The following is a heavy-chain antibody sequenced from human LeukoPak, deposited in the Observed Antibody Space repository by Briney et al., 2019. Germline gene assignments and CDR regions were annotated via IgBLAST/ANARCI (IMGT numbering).Heavy chain of an antibody. CDR3: ARGIFWSGYYAPYYMDV. V-gene: IGHV1-2*02. CDR1: GYIFTGYY. Sequence: ASVKVSCKASGYIFTGYYMHWVRQAPGQGLEWMGWINPNSGGTNYAQKFQGRVTMTRDTSISTAYMELSRLRSDDTAVYYCARGIFWSGYYAPYYMDVWGKGTTVTVSS. CDR2: INPNSGGT. D-gene: IGHD3-3*01. J-gene: IGHJ6*03.